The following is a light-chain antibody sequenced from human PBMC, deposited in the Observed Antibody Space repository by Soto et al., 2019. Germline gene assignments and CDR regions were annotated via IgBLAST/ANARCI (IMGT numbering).Light chain of an antibody. Sequence: DTQMPPSPSTLAASVGDRDTLTCKASQGISSWLAWYQQKHGKAXKLXIYAASSLQSGVPSRFSGSGSGTDFTPTISSLPPEDFATVFRQQANSFPPWTCGQGTKV. CDR2: AAS. V-gene: IGKV1-12*01. CDR1: QGISSW. J-gene: IGKJ1*01. CDR3: QQANSFPPWT.